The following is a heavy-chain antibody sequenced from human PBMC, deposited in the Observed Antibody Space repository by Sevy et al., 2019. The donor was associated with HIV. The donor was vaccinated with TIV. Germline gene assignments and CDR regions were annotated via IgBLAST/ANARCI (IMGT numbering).Heavy chain of an antibody. Sequence: GGSLRLSCAASGFTFSSYGMHWVRQAPGEGLEWVAVMSYDGRNKYYADSVKGRFIISRDNSKNTLFLQMNSLTVEDTAVYYCARETDNSARWLDPWGQGTLVTVSS. CDR2: MSYDGRNK. CDR3: ARETDNSARWLDP. V-gene: IGHV3-30*03. CDR1: GFTFSSYG. D-gene: IGHD4-4*01. J-gene: IGHJ5*02.